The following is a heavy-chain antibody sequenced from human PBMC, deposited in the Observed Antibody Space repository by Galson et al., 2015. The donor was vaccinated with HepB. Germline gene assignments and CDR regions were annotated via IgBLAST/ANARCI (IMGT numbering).Heavy chain of an antibody. Sequence: SLRLSCAASGFTFSSYAMSWVRQAPGKGLEWVSAISGSGGSTYYADSVKGRFTISRDNSKNTLYLQMNSLRAEDTAVYYCAKAGKGVRLYGSGRYNWFDPWGQGTLVTVSS. CDR3: AKAGKGVRLYGSGRYNWFDP. D-gene: IGHD3-10*01. CDR2: ISGSGGST. V-gene: IGHV3-23*01. J-gene: IGHJ5*02. CDR1: GFTFSSYA.